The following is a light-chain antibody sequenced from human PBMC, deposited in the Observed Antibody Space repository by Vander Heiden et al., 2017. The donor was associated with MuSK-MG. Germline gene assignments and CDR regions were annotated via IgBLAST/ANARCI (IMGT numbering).Light chain of an antibody. V-gene: IGKV3-11*01. CDR2: DAH. CDR1: QNINTY. CDR3: QQRSDWPPLT. J-gene: IGKJ4*01. Sequence: ETVLTQSPATLSLSPGERATLPCRASQNINTYLAWYQQKPGQAPRLLIYDAHNRATGIPARFSGTGSGTDFTLTISSLEPEDCAVYYCQQRSDWPPLTFGGGTQVEI.